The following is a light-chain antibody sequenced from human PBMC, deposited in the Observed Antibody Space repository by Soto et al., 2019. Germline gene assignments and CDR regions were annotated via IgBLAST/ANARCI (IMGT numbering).Light chain of an antibody. CDR2: GAS. Sequence: EIVMTQSPATLSVSPGERATLSCRASQSVSSNLAWYQQKPGQAPRLLIYGASTRATGIPARFSGSGSGTEFTLTISSLQSEDFAVYYCQQYYHWGLSFGGGTK. V-gene: IGKV3-15*01. CDR3: QQYYHWGLS. J-gene: IGKJ4*01. CDR1: QSVSSN.